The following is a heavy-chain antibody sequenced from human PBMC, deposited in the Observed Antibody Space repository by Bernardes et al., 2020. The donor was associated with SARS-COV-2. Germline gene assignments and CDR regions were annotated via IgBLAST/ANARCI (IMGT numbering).Heavy chain of an antibody. CDR3: AREGEYCGGDCYSGYY. CDR1: GFTVSSNY. J-gene: IGHJ4*02. V-gene: IGHV3-66*01. D-gene: IGHD2-21*02. CDR2: IYSGGST. Sequence: GGSLRLSCAASGFTVSSNYMSWVRQAPGKGLEWVSVIYSGGSTYYADSVKGRFTISRDNSKNTLYLQMNSLRAEDTAVYYCAREGEYCGGDCYSGYYWGQGTLVTVSS.